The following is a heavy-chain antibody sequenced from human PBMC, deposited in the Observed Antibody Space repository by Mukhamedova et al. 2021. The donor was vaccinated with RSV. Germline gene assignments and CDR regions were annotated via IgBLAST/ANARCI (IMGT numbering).Heavy chain of an antibody. J-gene: IGHJ6*02. D-gene: IGHD2-2*01. CDR3: ARDRCSSTSCYRGDYYGMDV. CDR2: ISYDGSNK. V-gene: IGHV3-30*07. Sequence: EYMGVISYDGSNKYYADSVKGRFTISRDNAKNSLYLQMNSLRAEDTAVYYCARDRCSSTSCYRGDYYGMDVWGQGTTVT.